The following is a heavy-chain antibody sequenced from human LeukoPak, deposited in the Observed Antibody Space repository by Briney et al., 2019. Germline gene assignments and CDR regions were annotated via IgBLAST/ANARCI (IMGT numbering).Heavy chain of an antibody. CDR3: ARGPDVDTAMVVDY. CDR2: INHSGST. V-gene: IGHV4-34*01. D-gene: IGHD5-18*01. Sequence: PSETLSLTCAVYGGSFSGYYWSWIRQPPGKGLEWIGEINHSGSTNYNPSLKSRVTISVDTSKNQFSLKLSSVTAADTAVYYCARGPDVDTAMVVDYWGQGTLVTVSS. CDR1: GGSFSGYY. J-gene: IGHJ4*02.